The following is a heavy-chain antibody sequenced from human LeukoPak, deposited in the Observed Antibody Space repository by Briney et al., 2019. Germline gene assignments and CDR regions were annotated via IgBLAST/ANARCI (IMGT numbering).Heavy chain of an antibody. CDR3: ARGPPGDSASGRLSYMDV. J-gene: IGHJ6*03. CDR1: GYTFTDYY. CDR2: INPHSGVT. V-gene: IGHV1-2*02. D-gene: IGHD3-10*01. Sequence: ASVTVSCKASGYTFTDYYIHWVRQAPGQGLEWMGWINPHSGVTNYAQTFQDRVTMTRDTSISTAYMELNRRRSDDSAVYYCARGPPGDSASGRLSYMDVWGKGTTVTVSS.